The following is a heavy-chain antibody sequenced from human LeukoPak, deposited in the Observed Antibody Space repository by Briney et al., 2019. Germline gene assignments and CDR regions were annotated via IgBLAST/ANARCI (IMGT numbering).Heavy chain of an antibody. V-gene: IGHV3-7*01. CDR3: ARDSGWTFDS. D-gene: IGHD6-19*01. J-gene: IGHJ4*02. Sequence: GGSLRLSCAASGFTFSSNEMSWVRRAPGKGLEWVANTNQDGSRKKYVDSVRGRFTVSRDNAKNSVYLQMNSLGVEDTAIYYCARDSGWTFDSWGQGTLVTVSS. CDR1: GFTFSSNE. CDR2: TNQDGSRK.